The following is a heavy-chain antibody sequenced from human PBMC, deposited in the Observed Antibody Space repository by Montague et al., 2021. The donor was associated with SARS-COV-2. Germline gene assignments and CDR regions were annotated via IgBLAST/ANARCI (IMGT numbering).Heavy chain of an antibody. J-gene: IGHJ4*02. V-gene: IGHV3-33*01. CDR3: ARELLVTGDIDY. CDR1: GFTFSSYG. Sequence: SLRLSCAASGFTFSSYGMHWVRQAPGKGLEWVAVIWCDGSNKYYADSVKGRFTISRDNSKNTLYLQMNSLRAEDTAVYYCARELLVTGDIDYWGQGTLVTVSS. CDR2: IWCDGSNK. D-gene: IGHD7-27*01.